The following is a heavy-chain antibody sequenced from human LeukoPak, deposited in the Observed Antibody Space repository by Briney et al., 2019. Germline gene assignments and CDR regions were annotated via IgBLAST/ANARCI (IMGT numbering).Heavy chain of an antibody. CDR1: GGSISSHY. CDR2: FYYWGSP. V-gene: IGHV4-59*11. J-gene: IGHJ6*03. CDR3: ARVLLYYDILTGHITNYYYYMDV. Sequence: SETLSLTCTLSGGSISSHYWSWIRQPPGEGLEWIGYFYYWGSPNHNPSIKGRVTISEDPCKNQFSLKMSSVTAADTAVYYCARVLLYYDILTGHITNYYYYMDVWGKGTTVTVSS. D-gene: IGHD3-9*01.